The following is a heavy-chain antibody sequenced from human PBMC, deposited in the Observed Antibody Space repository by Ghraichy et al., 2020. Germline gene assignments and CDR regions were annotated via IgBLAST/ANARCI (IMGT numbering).Heavy chain of an antibody. Sequence: GESLNISCAASGFTFKNYWMSWVRQAPGEGLEWVANIKQDGSEKYYVDSVKGRFTISRDNAKNSLFLQVNSLRAEDTAVYFCAREGYSGYDSLAFDSWGQGTLVTVSS. CDR2: IKQDGSEK. D-gene: IGHD5-12*01. CDR1: GFTFKNYW. CDR3: AREGYSGYDSLAFDS. J-gene: IGHJ4*02. V-gene: IGHV3-7*01.